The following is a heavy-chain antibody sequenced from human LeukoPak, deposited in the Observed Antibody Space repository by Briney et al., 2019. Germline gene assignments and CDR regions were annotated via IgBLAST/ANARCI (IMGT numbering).Heavy chain of an antibody. V-gene: IGHV4-4*02. Sequence: PSETLSLTCAVSGGSVSSSNWWSWVRQPPGKGLEWLGEIYHSGSASYNASLKSRVTMSIDESKNQVSLKLTSVTAADTAVYYCARAAILGKSWYFDYWGQGTLVTVSS. CDR2: IYHSGSA. CDR1: GGSVSSSNW. J-gene: IGHJ4*02. CDR3: ARAAILGKSWYFDY. D-gene: IGHD7-27*01.